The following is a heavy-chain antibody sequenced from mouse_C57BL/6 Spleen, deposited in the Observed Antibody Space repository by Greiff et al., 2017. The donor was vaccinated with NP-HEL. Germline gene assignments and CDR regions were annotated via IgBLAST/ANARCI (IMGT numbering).Heavy chain of an antibody. CDR1: GYAFTNYL. J-gene: IGHJ2*01. CDR3: ARGNYADYFDY. D-gene: IGHD1-1*02. CDR2: INPGSGGT. Sequence: VQLQQSGAELVRPGTSVKVSCKASGYAFTNYLIEWVKQRPGQGLEWIGVINPGSGGTNYNEKFKGKATLTADKSSSTAYMQISSLTSEDSAVYFCARGNYADYFDYWGQGTTLTVSS. V-gene: IGHV1-54*01.